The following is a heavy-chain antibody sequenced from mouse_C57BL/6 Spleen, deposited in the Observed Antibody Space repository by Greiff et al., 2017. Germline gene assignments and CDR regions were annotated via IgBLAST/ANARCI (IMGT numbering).Heavy chain of an antibody. Sequence: VQLKESGAELVKPGASVKISCKASGYAFSSYWMNWVKQRPGKGLEWIGQIYPGDGDTNYNGKFKGKATLTADKSSSTAYMQLSSLTSEDSAVYFCARDDGSSSWLAYWGQGTLVTVSA. CDR1: GYAFSSYW. D-gene: IGHD1-1*01. V-gene: IGHV1-80*01. CDR2: IYPGDGDT. J-gene: IGHJ3*01. CDR3: ARDDGSSSWLAY.